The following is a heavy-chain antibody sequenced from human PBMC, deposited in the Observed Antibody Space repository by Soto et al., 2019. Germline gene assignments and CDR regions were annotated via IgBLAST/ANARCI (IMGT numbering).Heavy chain of an antibody. V-gene: IGHV5-51*01. D-gene: IGHD5-18*01. Sequence: GASFKISCKPSGYSFLNYWIGWVGEIPGKGLEWMGIIYPGDSDARYSPSFQGQVTISADKSISTVYLQWSSLKASDTAMYYCARHIVDTSMTASFNYWGQGTQVTVSS. CDR1: GYSFLNYW. CDR3: ARHIVDTSMTASFNY. CDR2: IYPGDSDA. J-gene: IGHJ4*02.